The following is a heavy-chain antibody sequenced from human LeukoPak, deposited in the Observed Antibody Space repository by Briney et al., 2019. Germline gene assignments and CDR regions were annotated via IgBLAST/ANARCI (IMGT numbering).Heavy chain of an antibody. Sequence: GGSLTLSCAASGFTFSNYWMTWVRRAPGKGLEWVANIRRDGSETHYVDSVMGRFTISRDNARNSLYLQMNSLRAEDTAVYYCARDPYSGAYGDTYYYYMDVWGKGTTVTISS. V-gene: IGHV3-7*01. J-gene: IGHJ6*03. CDR1: GFTFSNYW. D-gene: IGHD1-26*01. CDR2: IRRDGSET. CDR3: ARDPYSGAYGDTYYYYMDV.